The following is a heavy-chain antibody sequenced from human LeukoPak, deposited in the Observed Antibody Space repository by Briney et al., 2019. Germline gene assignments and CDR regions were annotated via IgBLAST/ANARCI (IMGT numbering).Heavy chain of an antibody. J-gene: IGHJ4*02. D-gene: IGHD3-10*02. CDR2: INHSGST. CDR1: GGSFSSYY. V-gene: IGHV4-34*01. Sequence: SETLSLTCAVYGGSFSSYYWSWIRQPPGKGLEWIGEINHSGSTNYNPSLKSRVTKSVDTSKNQFSLKLSSVTAADTAVYYCARYVRGVIYYFDYWGQGTLVTVSS. CDR3: ARYVRGVIYYFDY.